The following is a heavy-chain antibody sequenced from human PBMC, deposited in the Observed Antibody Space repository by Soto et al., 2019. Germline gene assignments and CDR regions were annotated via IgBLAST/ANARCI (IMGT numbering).Heavy chain of an antibody. J-gene: IGHJ6*03. V-gene: IGHV2-5*02. D-gene: IGHD6-19*01. CDR2: IYWDDDK. CDR3: AHSYKAVAGTGSSYYYYMDV. CDR1: GFSLSTSGVG. Sequence: SGPTLVNPTQTLTLTCTFSGFSLSTSGVGVGWIRQPPGKALEWLALIYWDDDKRYSPSLKSRLTITKDTSKNQVVLTMTNMDPVDTATYYCAHSYKAVAGTGSSYYYYMDVWGKGTTVTVSS.